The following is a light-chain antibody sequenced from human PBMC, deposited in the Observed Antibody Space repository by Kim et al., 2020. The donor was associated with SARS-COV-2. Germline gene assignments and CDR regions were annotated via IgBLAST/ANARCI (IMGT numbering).Light chain of an antibody. V-gene: IGKV3-20*01. CDR3: QQYGSSVYT. Sequence: EIVLTQSPGTLSLSPGERATLSCRASQSVTSSYLSWYQQKPGQAPRLLIYGASSRATGIPDRFSGSGSGTDFTLTISRLEPEDFAVYYCQQYGSSVYTFGQGPKLEI. CDR2: GAS. J-gene: IGKJ2*01. CDR1: QSVTSSY.